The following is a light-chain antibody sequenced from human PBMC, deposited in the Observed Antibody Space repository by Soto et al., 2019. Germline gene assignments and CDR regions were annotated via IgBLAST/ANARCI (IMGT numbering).Light chain of an antibody. CDR3: QQRNSYPRT. Sequence: DIQVTQSPSFLSASVGDRVTITCRASQGINIFLAWFQQKPGKAPNLLISAASTLQSGVPSRFSGSGSETEFTLTITSLQPEDSATYYCQQRNSYPRTFGQGTKVDIK. J-gene: IGKJ2*01. CDR2: AAS. CDR1: QGINIF. V-gene: IGKV1-9*01.